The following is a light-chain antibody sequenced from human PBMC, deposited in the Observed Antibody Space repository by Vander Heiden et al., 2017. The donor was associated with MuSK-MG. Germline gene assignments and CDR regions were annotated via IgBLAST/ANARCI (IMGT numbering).Light chain of an antibody. J-gene: IGLJ3*02. CDR1: SSDIGVYNY. CDR2: DVN. CDR3: SSYTSSSSLV. V-gene: IGLV2-14*01. Sequence: QSALTQPASVSGSPGQSITISCTGTSSDIGVYNYVSCYQPHPGKVPNLMIYDVNNRPSGLSNRFSGSKSGNTASLTISGLQAEDEADYYCSSYTSSSSLVFGGGTKLTVL.